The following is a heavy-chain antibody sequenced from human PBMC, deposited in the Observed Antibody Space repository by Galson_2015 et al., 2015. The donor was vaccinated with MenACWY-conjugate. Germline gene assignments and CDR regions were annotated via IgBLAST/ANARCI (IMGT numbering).Heavy chain of an antibody. V-gene: IGHV1-2*05. D-gene: IGHD2-8*01. CDR3: ASSLFRSNPALGPFDT. J-gene: IGHJ3*02. CDR1: RYTFTDYY. CDR2: VDPNSGDT. Sequence: SVKVSCKASRYTFTDYYVHWVRQAPGQGLEWMGRVDPNSGDTNYAQNFQGRVTMTMDTSISTADMELSKLRSDDTVVFYCASSLFRSNPALGPFDTSGQGTMVTVSS.